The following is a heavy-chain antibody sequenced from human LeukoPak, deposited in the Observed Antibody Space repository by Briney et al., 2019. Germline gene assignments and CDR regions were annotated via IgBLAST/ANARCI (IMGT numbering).Heavy chain of an antibody. CDR2: ISYDGSNK. D-gene: IGHD3-10*01. V-gene: IGHV3-30-3*01. CDR3: ARDRYYGSGSYQGYFDY. Sequence: GGSLRLSCAASGFTFSSYAMSWVRQAPGKGLEWVAVISYDGSNKYYADSVKGRFTISRDNSKNTLYLQMNSLRAEDTAVYYCARDRYYGSGSYQGYFDYWGQGTLVTVSS. CDR1: GFTFSSYA. J-gene: IGHJ4*02.